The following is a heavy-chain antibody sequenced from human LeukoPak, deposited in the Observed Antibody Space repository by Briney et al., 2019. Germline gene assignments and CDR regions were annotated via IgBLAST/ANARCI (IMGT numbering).Heavy chain of an antibody. CDR2: IKEDGSEK. V-gene: IGHV3-7*05. CDR3: TPTYYYDSSGWSY. J-gene: IGHJ4*02. Sequence: GSLRLSCAVAGVSLSRYWVRWVRQAPGKGLEWVASIKEDGSEKYYADSVKGRFTISRDNAKNSLNLQMNSLRAEDTAVYYCTPTYYYDSSGWSYWGQGTLVTVSS. CDR1: GVSLSRYW. D-gene: IGHD3-22*01.